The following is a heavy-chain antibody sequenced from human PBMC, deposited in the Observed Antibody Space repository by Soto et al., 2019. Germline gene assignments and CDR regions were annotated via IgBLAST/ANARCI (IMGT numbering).Heavy chain of an antibody. V-gene: IGHV4-59*01. J-gene: IGHJ4*02. Sequence: SKTLSLTCTISGGSISGYYWSWIRQPPGKGLEWIGYVYYTGSTKYNPSLESRVAMSADTSKNQFSLKVTSVTAADTAVYYCAKYRRTDAGGYTLDFWGQGTLVTAPQ. CDR3: AKYRRTDAGGYTLDF. CDR2: VYYTGST. D-gene: IGHD2-15*01. CDR1: GGSISGYY.